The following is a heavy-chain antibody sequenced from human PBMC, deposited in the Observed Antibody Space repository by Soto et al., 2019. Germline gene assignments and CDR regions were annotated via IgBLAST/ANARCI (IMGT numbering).Heavy chain of an antibody. J-gene: IGHJ6*02. V-gene: IGHV3-30-3*01. CDR2: ISYDGSNK. Sequence: ESGGGVVQPGRSLRLSCAASGFTFSSYAMHWVRQAPGKGLEWVAVISYDGSNKYYADSVKGRFTISRDNSKNTLYLQMNSLRAEDTAVYYCARDGPLIVLTQYYYYGMDVWGQGTTVTVSS. CDR1: GFTFSSYA. D-gene: IGHD2-8*01. CDR3: ARDGPLIVLTQYYYYGMDV.